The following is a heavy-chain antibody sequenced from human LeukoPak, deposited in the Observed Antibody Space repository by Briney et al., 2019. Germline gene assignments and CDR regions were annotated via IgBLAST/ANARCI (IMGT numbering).Heavy chain of an antibody. CDR3: AKRRAVAGPKGYFDY. CDR2: ISGSGGST. J-gene: IGHJ4*02. CDR1: GFTFSSYA. V-gene: IGHV3-23*01. D-gene: IGHD6-19*01. Sequence: PGGSLRLSCAASGFTFSSYAMSWARQAPGKGLEWVSAISGSGGSTYYADSVKGRFTISRDNSKNTLYLQMNSLRAEDTAVYYCAKRRAVAGPKGYFDYWGQGTLVTVSS.